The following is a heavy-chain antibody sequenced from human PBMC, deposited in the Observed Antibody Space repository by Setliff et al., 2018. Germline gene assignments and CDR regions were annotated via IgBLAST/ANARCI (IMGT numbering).Heavy chain of an antibody. CDR3: ARGGYSSGWYGVNNYFDY. V-gene: IGHV3-7*01. D-gene: IGHD6-19*01. CDR1: GFTFSSYW. J-gene: IGHJ4*02. CDR2: IKQDGSEK. Sequence: GGSLRLSCTASGFTFSSYWMSWVRQAPGKGLEWVANIKQDGSEKYYVDSVKGRFTISRDNAKNSLYLQMNSLRAEDTAVYYCARGGYSSGWYGVNNYFDYWGQGTLVTVSS.